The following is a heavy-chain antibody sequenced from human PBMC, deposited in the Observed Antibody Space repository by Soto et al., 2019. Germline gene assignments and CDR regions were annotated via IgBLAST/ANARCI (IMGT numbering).Heavy chain of an antibody. D-gene: IGHD2-2*01. J-gene: IGHJ4*02. CDR1: GGSISSYY. CDR3: ARGMPDFDY. CDR2: IYYSGST. V-gene: IGHV4-59*01. Sequence: SETLSLTCTVSGGSISSYYWSWIRQPPGKGLEWIGYIYYSGSTNYNPSLKSRVTISVDTAKNQFSLKLRSVTAADTAVYYCARGMPDFDYWGQGTLVTVSS.